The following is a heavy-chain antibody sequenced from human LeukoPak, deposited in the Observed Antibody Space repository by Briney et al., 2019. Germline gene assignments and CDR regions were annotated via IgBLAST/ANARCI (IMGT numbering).Heavy chain of an antibody. CDR3: ARGQSQRLVNWLDP. D-gene: IGHD6-13*01. J-gene: IGHJ5*02. V-gene: IGHV3-74*01. Sequence: PGGSLRLSCAASGFTVSSNYMSWVRQAPGKGLEWVSHISGGGSSTSYVDSAKGRFTISRDNAKNTLYVQMNSLRAEDTAVYYCARGQSQRLVNWLDPWGQGTLVTVSS. CDR2: ISGGGSST. CDR1: GFTVSSNY.